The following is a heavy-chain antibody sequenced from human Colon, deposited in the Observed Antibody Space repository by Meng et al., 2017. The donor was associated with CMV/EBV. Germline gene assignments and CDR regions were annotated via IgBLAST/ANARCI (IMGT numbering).Heavy chain of an antibody. J-gene: IGHJ5*02. Sequence: SETLSLTCTVSDGSVNSDDAFWSWLRQPPGKGLEWIGYIHYSGNTNYNPSLKSRVTMSIETSKNQFSLTLFSVTAADTAAYYCARDVMLPAPFFDPWGQGTLVTVSS. V-gene: IGHV4-61*08. D-gene: IGHD2-2*01. CDR1: DGSVNSDDAF. CDR2: IHYSGNT. CDR3: ARDVMLPAPFFDP.